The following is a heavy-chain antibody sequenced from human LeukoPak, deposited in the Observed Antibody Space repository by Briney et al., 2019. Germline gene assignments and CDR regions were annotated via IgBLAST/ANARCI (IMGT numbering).Heavy chain of an antibody. Sequence: GASVKVSCKAPGYTFTSYGISWVRQAPGQGLEWMGWISAYNGNTNYAQKLQGRVTMTTDTSTSTAYMELRSLRSDDTAVYYCARVSEQLGPGGFDYWGQGTLVTVSS. V-gene: IGHV1-18*01. CDR3: ARVSEQLGPGGFDY. CDR1: GYTFTSYG. CDR2: ISAYNGNT. J-gene: IGHJ4*02. D-gene: IGHD6-13*01.